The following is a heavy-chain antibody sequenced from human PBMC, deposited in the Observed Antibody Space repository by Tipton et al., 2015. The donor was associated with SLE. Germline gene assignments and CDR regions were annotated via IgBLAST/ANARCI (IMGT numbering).Heavy chain of an antibody. D-gene: IGHD6-19*01. CDR3: ARLKQWLVRPYYFDY. CDR1: GGSISSYY. CDR2: IYTSGST. J-gene: IGHJ4*02. Sequence: TLSLTCTVSGGSISSYYWSWIRQPPGKGLGWIGYIYTSGSTNYNPSLKSRVTISVDTSKNQFSLKLSSVTAADTAVYYCARLKQWLVRPYYFDYWGQGTLVTVSS. V-gene: IGHV4-4*08.